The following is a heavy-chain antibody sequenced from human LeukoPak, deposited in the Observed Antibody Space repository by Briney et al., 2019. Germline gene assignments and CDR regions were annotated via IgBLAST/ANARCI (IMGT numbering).Heavy chain of an antibody. D-gene: IGHD2-2*01. Sequence: SETLSLTCAVSGYSISSGYYWGWIRQPPGKGLEWIGSIYHSGSTCYNPSLKSRVTISVDTSKNQFSLKLSSVTAADTAVYYCARTYSSTSLFIDYWGQGTLVTVSS. J-gene: IGHJ4*02. CDR3: ARTYSSTSLFIDY. V-gene: IGHV4-38-2*01. CDR1: GYSISSGYY. CDR2: IYHSGST.